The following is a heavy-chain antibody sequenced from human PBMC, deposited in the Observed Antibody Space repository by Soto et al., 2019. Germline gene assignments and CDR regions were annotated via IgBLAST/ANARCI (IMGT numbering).Heavy chain of an antibody. CDR1: GFTVSGYG. V-gene: IGHV3-21*04. Sequence: GGSLRLSCAASGFTVSGYGMHWVRQAPSKGLEWVSAISGSGGNTYYADSVKGRFTISRDNAKNSLYLQMNSLRAEDTAVYYWARGANHPYYDFWSGYFDYWGQETRVTVSS. CDR3: ARGANHPYYDFWSGYFDY. CDR2: ISGSGGNT. J-gene: IGHJ4*02. D-gene: IGHD3-3*01.